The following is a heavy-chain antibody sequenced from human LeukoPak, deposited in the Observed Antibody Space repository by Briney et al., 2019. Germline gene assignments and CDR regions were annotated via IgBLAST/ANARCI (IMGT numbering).Heavy chain of an antibody. J-gene: IGHJ5*02. Sequence: GASVKVSCKASGYTFTGYYIYWVRQAPGQGLEWMGWINPNSGGTNYAQKFQGRVTMTRDTSISTAYMELSSLRSDDTAVYYCARDGKGVLIEFDLWGQGSLVTVSS. CDR2: INPNSGGT. D-gene: IGHD3-16*01. CDR1: GYTFTGYY. CDR3: ARDGKGVLIEFDL. V-gene: IGHV1-2*02.